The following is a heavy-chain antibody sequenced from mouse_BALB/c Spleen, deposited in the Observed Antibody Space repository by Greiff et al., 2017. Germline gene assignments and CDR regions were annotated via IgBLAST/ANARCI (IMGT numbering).Heavy chain of an antibody. CDR2: INPSNGRT. V-gene: IGHV1S81*02. D-gene: IGHD1-1*01. J-gene: IGHJ1*01. CDR1: GYTFTSYW. Sequence: QVQLQQPGAELVKPGASVKLSCKASGYTFTSYWMHWVKQRPGQGLEWIGEINPSNGRTDYNEKFKSKATLTVDKSSSTAYMQLSSLTSEDSAVYYCANYYGSKGYFDVWGAGTTVTVSS. CDR3: ANYYGSKGYFDV.